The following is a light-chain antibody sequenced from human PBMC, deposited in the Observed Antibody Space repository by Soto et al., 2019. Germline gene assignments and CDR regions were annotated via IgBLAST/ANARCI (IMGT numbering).Light chain of an antibody. J-gene: IGKJ2*01. Sequence: DIQMTQSPSSLSASVGDRVAITCRASQHIHTFLNWYQHKPGKAPKLLIYAAYILHSGVPSRFSGSGSGTDFTLTICSLQPEDFSTYYCQESYSTPMYTFGQGTKLEI. CDR1: QHIHTF. CDR2: AAY. CDR3: QESYSTPMYT. V-gene: IGKV1-39*01.